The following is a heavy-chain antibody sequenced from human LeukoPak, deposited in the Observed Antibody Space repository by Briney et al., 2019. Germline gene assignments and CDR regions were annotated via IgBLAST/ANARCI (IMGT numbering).Heavy chain of an antibody. Sequence: PGGSLRLSCAASGFTFSSYGMHWVRQAPGRGLEWVAVIWYDGSNKYYADSVKGRFTISRDNSKNTLYLQMNSLRTEDTAVYYCAKDPYNYDSSSYLADSWGQGTLVAVSS. D-gene: IGHD3-22*01. CDR1: GFTFSSYG. CDR3: AKDPYNYDSSSYLADS. CDR2: IWYDGSNK. J-gene: IGHJ4*02. V-gene: IGHV3-30*02.